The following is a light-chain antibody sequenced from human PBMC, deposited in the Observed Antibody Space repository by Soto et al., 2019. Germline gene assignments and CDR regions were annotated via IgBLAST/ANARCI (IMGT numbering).Light chain of an antibody. CDR1: QSIGTW. V-gene: IGKV1-5*03. J-gene: IGKJ1*01. CDR2: KAS. CDR3: QQYNTYST. Sequence: DIQMTQSPSTLSASVGDRVTITCQASQSIGTWLAWYQQKPGKAPNLLIYKASTLECGVPSRFSGSGSGTEFTLTISSLQPDDFATYYCQQYNTYSTFGQGTKVEIK.